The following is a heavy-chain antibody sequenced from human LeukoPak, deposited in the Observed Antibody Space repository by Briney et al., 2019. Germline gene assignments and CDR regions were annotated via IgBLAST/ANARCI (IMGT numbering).Heavy chain of an antibody. D-gene: IGHD6-19*01. J-gene: IGHJ6*03. CDR3: ARGGDSSGWSYYYYYMDV. V-gene: IGHV1-18*01. CDR2: ISAYNGNT. Sequence: GASVKVSCKASGYTFTCYGISWVRQAPGQGLEWMGWISAYNGNTNYAQKLQGRVTMTTDTSTSTAYMELRSLRSDDTAVYYCARGGDSSGWSYYYYYMDVWGKGTTVTVSS. CDR1: GYTFTCYG.